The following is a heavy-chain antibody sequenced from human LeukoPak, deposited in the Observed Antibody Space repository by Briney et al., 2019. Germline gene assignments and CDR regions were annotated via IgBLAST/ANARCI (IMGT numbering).Heavy chain of an antibody. CDR3: ARRAPYSYEWSTLDY. D-gene: IGHD5-18*01. V-gene: IGHV4-34*01. J-gene: IGHJ4*02. CDR2: INHSGST. CDR1: GGSFSGYY. Sequence: SETLSLTCAVYGGSFSGYYWSWIRQPPGKGLEWIGEINHSGSTNYNPSLKSRVTISVDTSKNQFSLKLSSATAADTAVYYCARRAPYSYEWSTLDYWGQGTLVTVSS.